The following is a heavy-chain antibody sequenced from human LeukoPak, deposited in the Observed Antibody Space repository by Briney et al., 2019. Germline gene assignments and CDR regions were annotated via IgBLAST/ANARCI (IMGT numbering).Heavy chain of an antibody. CDR3: ARGGDFMSTPDNYYYYYMDV. CDR1: GGSISSYY. V-gene: IGHV4-39*07. J-gene: IGHJ6*03. D-gene: IGHD3-16*01. Sequence: SETLSLTCTVSGGSISSYYWGWIRQPPGKGLEWIGSIYYSGSTYYNPSLKSRVTISVDTSKNQFSLELSSVTAADTAVYYCARGGDFMSTPDNYYYYYMDVWGKGTTVTVSS. CDR2: IYYSGST.